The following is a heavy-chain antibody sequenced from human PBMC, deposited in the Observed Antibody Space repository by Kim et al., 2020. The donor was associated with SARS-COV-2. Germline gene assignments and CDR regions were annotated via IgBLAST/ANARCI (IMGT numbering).Heavy chain of an antibody. V-gene: IGHV3-15*01. Sequence: TDNTTPVKGRFTISRDDSKNTLYLQMTSLKTEDTAVYYCTTEVSQLVQGYWGQGTLVTVSS. CDR3: TTEVSQLVQGY. J-gene: IGHJ4*02. D-gene: IGHD6-13*01. CDR2: T.